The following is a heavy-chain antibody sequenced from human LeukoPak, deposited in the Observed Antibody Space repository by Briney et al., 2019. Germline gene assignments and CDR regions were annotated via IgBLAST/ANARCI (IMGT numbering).Heavy chain of an antibody. V-gene: IGHV1-8*02. J-gene: IGHJ6*02. CDR2: MNPNSGNT. CDR3: AREAGGIAAAGNGETYYYYGMDV. Sequence: ASVKVSCKASGYTFISYDINWVRQATGQGLEWMGWMNPNSGNTGYAQKFQGRVTMTRNTSISTAYMELSSLRSEDTAVYYCAREAGGIAAAGNGETYYYYGMDVWGQGTTVTVSS. D-gene: IGHD6-13*01. CDR1: GYTFISYD.